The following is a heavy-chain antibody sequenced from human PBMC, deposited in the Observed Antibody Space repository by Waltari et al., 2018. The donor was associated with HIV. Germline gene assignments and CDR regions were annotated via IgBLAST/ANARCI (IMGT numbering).Heavy chain of an antibody. Sequence: QVQLQESGPGLVKPSETLSLTCTVSGYSIRSVYYWGWLRQPPGRGLERIGSIYHSGSTYYNPSLKSRVTISVDTSKNQFSLKLSSVTAADTAVYYCARCIDYYDSSGYYYANYYYYGMDVWGQGTTVTVSS. J-gene: IGHJ6*02. V-gene: IGHV4-38-2*02. CDR2: IYHSGST. CDR1: GYSIRSVYY. D-gene: IGHD3-22*01. CDR3: ARCIDYYDSSGYYYANYYYYGMDV.